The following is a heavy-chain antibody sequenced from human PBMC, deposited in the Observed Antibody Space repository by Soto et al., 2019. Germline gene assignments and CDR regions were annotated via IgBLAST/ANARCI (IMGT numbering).Heavy chain of an antibody. CDR1: GFTFRSYV. Sequence: QVQLVESGGGVVQPGTSLRLSCVGSGFTFRSYVIHWVRQAPGKGLEWVALTSYDGSNKDYGDSVKGRFTISRDNSRNTVDLQMDSLRREDTALYYCARWGTTGGLDDWGQGTLVSVSS. CDR2: TSYDGSNK. V-gene: IGHV3-30*19. CDR3: ARWGTTGGLDD. J-gene: IGHJ1*01. D-gene: IGHD3-16*01.